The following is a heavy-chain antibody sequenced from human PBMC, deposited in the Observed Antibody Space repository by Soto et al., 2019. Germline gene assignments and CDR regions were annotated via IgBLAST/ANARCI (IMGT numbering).Heavy chain of an antibody. CDR2: ISSSSSYI. CDR1: GFTFSSYS. D-gene: IGHD3-22*01. Sequence: PGGSLRLSCAASGFTFSSYSMNWVRQAPGKGLEWVSSISSSSSYIYYADSVKGRFTISRDNAKNSLYLQMNSLRAEDTAVYYCASMDYYYDSSGYYYTSPGNAFDIWGQGTMVTVSS. V-gene: IGHV3-21*01. CDR3: ASMDYYYDSSGYYYTSPGNAFDI. J-gene: IGHJ3*02.